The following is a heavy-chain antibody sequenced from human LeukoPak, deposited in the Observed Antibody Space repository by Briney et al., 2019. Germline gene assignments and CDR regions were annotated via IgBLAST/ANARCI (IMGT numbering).Heavy chain of an antibody. J-gene: IGHJ4*02. V-gene: IGHV4-59*01. CDR2: IYYSGST. D-gene: IGHD6-6*01. Sequence: SETLSLTCTVSGGSISSYYWSWIRQPPGKGLEWIGYIYYSGSTNYNPSLKSRVTISVDTSKNQLSLKLSSVTAADTAVYYCARSPEYSSSSVEFDYWGQGTLVTVSS. CDR3: ARSPEYSSSSVEFDY. CDR1: GGSISSYY.